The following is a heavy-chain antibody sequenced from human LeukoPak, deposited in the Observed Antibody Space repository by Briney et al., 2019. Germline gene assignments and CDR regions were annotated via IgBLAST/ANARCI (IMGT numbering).Heavy chain of an antibody. CDR2: IRYDGSNK. CDR3: ARAGDAAPKLGYYYYMDV. V-gene: IGHV3-30*02. J-gene: IGHJ6*03. D-gene: IGHD6-6*01. Sequence: GGSLRLSCAASGFTFSSYGMHWVRQAPGKGLEWVAFIRYDGSNKYYADSVKGRFTISRDNSKNTLYLQMNSLRAEDTAVYYCARAGDAAPKLGYYYYMDVWGKGTTVTVSS. CDR1: GFTFSSYG.